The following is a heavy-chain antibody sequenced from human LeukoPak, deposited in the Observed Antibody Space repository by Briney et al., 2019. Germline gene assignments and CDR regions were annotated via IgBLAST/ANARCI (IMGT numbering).Heavy chain of an antibody. CDR3: ARVFNPYYYDSSGRRTYFDY. J-gene: IGHJ4*02. CDR2: ISAYNGNT. Sequence: GASVKVSCKASGYTFTSYGISWVRQAPGQGLEWMGWISAYNGNTNYAQKLQGRVTMTTDTSTSTAYMELRSLRSDDTAVYYCARVFNPYYYDSSGRRTYFDYWGQGTLATVSS. V-gene: IGHV1-18*01. D-gene: IGHD3-22*01. CDR1: GYTFTSYG.